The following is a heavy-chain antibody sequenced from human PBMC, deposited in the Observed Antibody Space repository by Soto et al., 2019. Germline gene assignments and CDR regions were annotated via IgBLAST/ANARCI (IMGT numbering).Heavy chain of an antibody. CDR3: AKWLAFGVVSPFDY. CDR1: GFTFSSYG. D-gene: IGHD3-3*01. CDR2: ISYDGSNK. V-gene: IGHV3-30*18. Sequence: RGSLSLSCAASGFTFSSYGMHWVRQSPGKGLEWVAVISYDGSNKYYADSVKGRFTISRDNSKNTLYLQMNSLRAEDTAVYYCAKWLAFGVVSPFDYWGQGTLVTVSS. J-gene: IGHJ4*02.